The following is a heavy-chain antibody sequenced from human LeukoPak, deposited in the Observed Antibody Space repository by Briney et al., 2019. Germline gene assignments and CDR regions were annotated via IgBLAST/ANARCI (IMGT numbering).Heavy chain of an antibody. CDR3: AKDTYYYDSSGYYPRFDP. J-gene: IGHJ5*02. D-gene: IGHD3-22*01. CDR2: IKQDGSEK. CDR1: GFTFSSYW. Sequence: GGSLRLSCAASGFTFSSYWMSWVRQAPGKGLEWVANIKQDGSEKYYVDSVKGRFTISRDNSKNTLYLQMNSLRAEDTAVYYCAKDTYYYDSSGYYPRFDPWGQGTLVTVSS. V-gene: IGHV3-7*01.